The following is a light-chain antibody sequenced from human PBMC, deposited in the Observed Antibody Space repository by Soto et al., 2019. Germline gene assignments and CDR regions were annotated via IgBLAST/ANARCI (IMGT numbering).Light chain of an antibody. CDR1: SSDIGSYNY. Sequence: QSVLTQTASVSGSPGQSITISCTGTSSDIGSYNYVSWYQHHPGKAPKVMIYDVSNRPSGVSNRFSGSKSGNTASLTSSGLQAEDEADYYCSSYTTSSTYVFGTGTKLTVL. J-gene: IGLJ1*01. V-gene: IGLV2-14*03. CDR2: DVS. CDR3: SSYTTSSTYV.